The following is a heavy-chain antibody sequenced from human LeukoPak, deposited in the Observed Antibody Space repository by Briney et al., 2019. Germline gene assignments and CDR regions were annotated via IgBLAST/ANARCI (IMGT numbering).Heavy chain of an antibody. D-gene: IGHD2-2*01. Sequence: VKVSCKASGGTFSSYAISWVRQAPGQGLEWMGGIIPIFGTANYAQKFQGRVTITADESTSTAYMELSSLRSEDTAVYYCARGTVVVPAAGRYYYYGMDVWGQGTTVTVSS. V-gene: IGHV1-69*13. CDR2: IIPIFGTA. CDR3: ARGTVVVPAAGRYYYYGMDV. J-gene: IGHJ6*02. CDR1: GGTFSSYA.